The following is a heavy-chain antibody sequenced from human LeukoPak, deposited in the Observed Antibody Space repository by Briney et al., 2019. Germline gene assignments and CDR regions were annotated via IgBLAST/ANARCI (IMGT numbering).Heavy chain of an antibody. Sequence: GGSLRLSCTASGFTFSNYWMSWVRQAPGKGLEWVANIRQDESEKFFVDSVRGRFTISRDNAKNSLYLHMNRLSGEDTAVYYCARISERLHSHDYWGQGTLVTVSS. CDR3: ARISERLHSHDY. J-gene: IGHJ4*02. CDR2: IRQDESEK. CDR1: GFTFSNYW. V-gene: IGHV3-7*01. D-gene: IGHD1-1*01.